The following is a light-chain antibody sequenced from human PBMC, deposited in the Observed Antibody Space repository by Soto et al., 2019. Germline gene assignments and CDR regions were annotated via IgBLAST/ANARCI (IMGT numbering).Light chain of an antibody. CDR2: GAS. Sequence: IVLTQSPGTLSLSPWEGVTLSCRASQSVTSSYLAWYQQKPGQAPRLLIYGASSRATGIPDRFSGSGSGTDFTLTISRLEPEDFAVYYCQQYGSSPPLSFGGGTKVDIK. CDR1: QSVTSSY. V-gene: IGKV3-20*01. J-gene: IGKJ4*01. CDR3: QQYGSSPPLS.